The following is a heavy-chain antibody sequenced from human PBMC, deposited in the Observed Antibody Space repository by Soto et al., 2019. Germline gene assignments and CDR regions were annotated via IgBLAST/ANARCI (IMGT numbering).Heavy chain of an antibody. CDR1: GGSMTTGSYF. CDR2: VFRSGSV. D-gene: IGHD1-1*01. J-gene: IGHJ4*02. Sequence: SETLSLTCNVSGGSMTTGSYFWSWIRQPPGKGLEWIGYVFRSGSVNYSPSFKSRVTISIDTSKNQFSLMLKSVTAADTAVYFCASARNRYFDYWAPGALVNVSS. CDR3: ASARNRYFDY. V-gene: IGHV4-61*01.